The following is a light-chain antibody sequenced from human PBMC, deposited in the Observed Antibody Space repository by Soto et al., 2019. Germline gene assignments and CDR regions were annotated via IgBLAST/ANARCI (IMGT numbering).Light chain of an antibody. CDR2: EVN. CDR1: SSDVGNYDL. V-gene: IGLV2-23*02. J-gene: IGLJ2*01. CDR3: CSYVGGTTFENVV. Sequence: QSDLTQPASVSGSPGQSITISCTGTSSDVGNYDLVSWYQQRPGKVPKLLIYEVNKRPSGVSNRFSGSKSGNTASLTISGLQAEDEADYFCCSYVGGTTFENVVFGGGTQLTVL.